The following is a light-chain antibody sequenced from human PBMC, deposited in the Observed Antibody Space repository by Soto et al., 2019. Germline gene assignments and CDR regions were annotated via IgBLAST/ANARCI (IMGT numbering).Light chain of an antibody. J-gene: IGLJ2*01. V-gene: IGLV1-40*01. CDR3: QSYDSSLSGVV. CDR2: DNN. Sequence: QSALTQPPSVSGAPGQRVTISCTGSSSNIGAGFDIHWYQQLPRTAPKLLIYDNNNQPSGVPDRFSGSKSGTSASLAITGLQAEDEADYYCQSYDSSLSGVVFGGGTKLTVL. CDR1: SSNIGAGFD.